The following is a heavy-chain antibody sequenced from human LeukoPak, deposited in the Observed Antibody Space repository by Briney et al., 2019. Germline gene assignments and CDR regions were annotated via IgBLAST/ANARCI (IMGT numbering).Heavy chain of an antibody. Sequence: QPGGSLRLSCAASGFTFSSYAMSWVRQAPGKGLEWVSAISGSGGSTYYADSVKGRFTISRDNSKNTLYLQMNSLRAEDTAVYYCAKDYYDSSGYPHPFDYWGQGILVTVSS. V-gene: IGHV3-23*01. J-gene: IGHJ4*02. CDR3: AKDYYDSSGYPHPFDY. CDR2: ISGSGGST. D-gene: IGHD3-22*01. CDR1: GFTFSSYA.